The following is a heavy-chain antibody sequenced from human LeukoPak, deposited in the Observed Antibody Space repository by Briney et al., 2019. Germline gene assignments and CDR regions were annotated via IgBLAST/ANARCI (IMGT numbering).Heavy chain of an antibody. Sequence: ASVKVSCKASGYTFTGYYMHWVRQAPGQGLEWMGWINPNSGGTNYAQKFQGRVTKTRDTSISTAYMELSRLRSDDTAVYYCARDLVAGYYYDSSGYRGYWGQGTLVTVSS. D-gene: IGHD3-22*01. CDR1: GYTFTGYY. J-gene: IGHJ4*02. V-gene: IGHV1-2*02. CDR2: INPNSGGT. CDR3: ARDLVAGYYYDSSGYRGY.